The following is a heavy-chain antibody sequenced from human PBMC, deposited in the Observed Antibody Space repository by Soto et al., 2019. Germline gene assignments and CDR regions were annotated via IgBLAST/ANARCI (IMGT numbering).Heavy chain of an antibody. CDR3: ARHIGNLRYCYYAMDE. D-gene: IGHD3-16*02. CDR1: GYTFTDYW. V-gene: IGHV5-51*01. CDR2: IYPGDSDT. J-gene: IGHJ6*02. Sequence: GESLKISSKGSGYTFTDYWIGWVRQLPGKGLEWMGNIYPGDSDTRYSPSFQGQVTITADKSTSAAYLQGNTLKASDTARYYCARHIGNLRYCYYAMDEGGQGATVTVSS.